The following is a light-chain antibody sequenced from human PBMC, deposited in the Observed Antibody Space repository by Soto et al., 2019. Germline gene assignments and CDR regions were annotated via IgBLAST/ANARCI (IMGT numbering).Light chain of an antibody. J-gene: IGKJ5*01. Sequence: DVVMTQSPLSLPVTLGQPASISCRSSQSLVHSDGNTYLNWFQQRPGQSPRRLIYKVSNRDSGVPARFSGSGSGTDFALKISRLEPEDFAVYYCQQYGNSPITFGQGTRLEIK. V-gene: IGKV2-30*02. CDR2: KVS. CDR1: QSLVHSDGNTY. CDR3: QQYGNSPIT.